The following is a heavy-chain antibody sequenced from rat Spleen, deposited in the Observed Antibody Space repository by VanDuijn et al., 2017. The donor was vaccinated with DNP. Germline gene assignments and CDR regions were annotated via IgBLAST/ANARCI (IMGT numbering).Heavy chain of an antibody. Sequence: EVQLVESGSNLVQPGRSMNLSCAASGFIFSNYYMAWIRQAPTKGLEWVASISTGRGTTYYRDSVQGRLTISRDNAKTTLYLQMDSLRSEDTATYYCVTRGKYGGYDYWGQGVMVTVSS. D-gene: IGHD1-11*01. CDR1: GFIFSNYY. V-gene: IGHV5-25*01. J-gene: IGHJ2*01. CDR2: ISTGRGTT. CDR3: VTRGKYGGYDY.